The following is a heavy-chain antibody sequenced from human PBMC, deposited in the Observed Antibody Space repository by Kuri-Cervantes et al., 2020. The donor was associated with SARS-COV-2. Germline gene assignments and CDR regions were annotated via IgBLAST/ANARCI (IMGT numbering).Heavy chain of an antibody. V-gene: IGHV4-61*01. CDR3: ARDLVQAGMDV. Sequence: SEPLSLTCTVSGGSVSSGSYYWSWIRQPPGKGLEWLGYIYYSGSTNYNPSLKSRVTISVDTSKNQFSLKLSSVTAADTAVYYCARDLVQAGMDVWGQGPTVTVSS. D-gene: IGHD6-13*01. CDR1: GGSVSSGSYY. CDR2: IYYSGST. J-gene: IGHJ6*02.